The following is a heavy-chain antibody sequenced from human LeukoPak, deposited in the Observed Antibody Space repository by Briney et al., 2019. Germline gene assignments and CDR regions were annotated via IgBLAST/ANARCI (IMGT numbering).Heavy chain of an antibody. J-gene: IGHJ6*03. CDR3: AKGGEAARLVYYYMDV. CDR1: GFTFSSYG. D-gene: IGHD6-6*01. CDR2: ISYDGSNK. Sequence: GGSLRLSCAASGFTFSSYGMHWVRQAPGKGLEWVAVISYDGSNKYYADSVKGRFTISRDNSKNTLYLQMNSLRAEDTAVYYCAKGGEAARLVYYYMDVWGKGTTVTVSS. V-gene: IGHV3-30*18.